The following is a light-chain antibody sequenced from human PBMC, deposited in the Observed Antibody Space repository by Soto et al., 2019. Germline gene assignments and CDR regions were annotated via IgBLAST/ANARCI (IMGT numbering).Light chain of an antibody. J-gene: IGKJ1*01. CDR2: DAS. CDR1: QSVNHW. Sequence: DIQMTQYPSTLSASVGERVTISCRASQSVNHWLAWYQRKPGQAPKLLIHDASTLESGIPSRLSGSGSGTEFTLTISSLKPHDFATYYCQQYTSYWTFGQGTKVEIK. V-gene: IGKV1-5*01. CDR3: QQYTSYWT.